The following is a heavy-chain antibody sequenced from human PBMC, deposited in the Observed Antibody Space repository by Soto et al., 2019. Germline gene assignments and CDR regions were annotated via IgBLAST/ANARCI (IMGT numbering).Heavy chain of an antibody. J-gene: IGHJ6*02. CDR3: ALVGQWCNGGYCYSSHYYGMDI. CDR2: ISATNGNT. V-gene: IGHV1-18*01. CDR1: GYKFSTYG. Sequence: QAQLVQSGAEVKKPGASVNISCKASGYKFSTYGITWVRQAPGQGLEWMGWISATNGNTNYAPKLQGRVTVTVDPSADSASLGLSSLTSDDTATYFCALVGQWCNGGYCYSSHYYGMDIWGQGTPVAVSS. D-gene: IGHD2-15*01.